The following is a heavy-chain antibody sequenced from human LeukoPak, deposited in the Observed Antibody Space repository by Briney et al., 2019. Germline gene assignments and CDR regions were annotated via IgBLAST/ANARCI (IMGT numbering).Heavy chain of an antibody. J-gene: IGHJ5*02. Sequence: SVTVSCXASGGTFSSYAISWVRQAPGQGLEWMGRIIPILGIANYAQKFQGRVTITADKSTSTAYMELSSLRSEDTAVYYCARDRGWFDPWGQGTLVTVSS. CDR1: GGTFSSYA. V-gene: IGHV1-69*04. CDR2: IIPILGIA. CDR3: ARDRGWFDP. D-gene: IGHD5-24*01.